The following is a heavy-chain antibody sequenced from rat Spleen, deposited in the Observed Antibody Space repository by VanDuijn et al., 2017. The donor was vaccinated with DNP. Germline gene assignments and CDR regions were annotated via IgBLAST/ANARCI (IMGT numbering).Heavy chain of an antibody. D-gene: IGHD5-1*01. V-gene: IGHV5-20*01. CDR3: TREQHFHFDY. J-gene: IGHJ2*01. CDR1: GFTFGDYY. Sequence: EVHLVDSGGGLVQPGRSLKLSCATSGFTFGDYYMSWVRQAPTGGLEWVASINSDGSSTYYRDSVKGRFTISRDNAKNSLFLQLNSLKSDDTATYYCTREQHFHFDYWGQGVMVTVSS. CDR2: INSDGSST.